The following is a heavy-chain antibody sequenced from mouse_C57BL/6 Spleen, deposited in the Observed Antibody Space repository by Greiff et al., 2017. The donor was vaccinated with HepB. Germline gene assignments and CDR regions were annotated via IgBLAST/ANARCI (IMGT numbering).Heavy chain of an antibody. D-gene: IGHD2-5*01. J-gene: IGHJ4*01. CDR3: ARNSNSYYYAMDY. V-gene: IGHV14-3*01. CDR2: IDPANGNT. Sequence: EVQLQQSVAELVRPGASVKLSCTASGFNITNNYMHWVKQRPEHGLEWIGRIDPANGNTKYAPKFQGKATITADTSSNTAYLQLSSLTSEDTAIYYCARNSNSYYYAMDYWGQGTSVTVSS. CDR1: GFNITNNY.